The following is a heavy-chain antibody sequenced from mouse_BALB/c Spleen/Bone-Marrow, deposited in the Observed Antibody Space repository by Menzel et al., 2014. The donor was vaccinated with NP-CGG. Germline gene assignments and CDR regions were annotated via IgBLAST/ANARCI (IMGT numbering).Heavy chain of an antibody. V-gene: IGHV1-9*01. Sequence: QVQLKHSGAELMKPGASVKISCKATGYTFSNYWIDWVKQRPGHGLEWIGEILPGSGTANYNEKFKGKATFTADTSSNTAYMQLSSLTSEDSALYYCARASVVPYYFDFWGQGTLSQSPQ. CDR3: ARASVVPYYFDF. CDR2: ILPGSGTA. D-gene: IGHD1-1*01. CDR1: GYTFSNYW. J-gene: IGHJ2*01.